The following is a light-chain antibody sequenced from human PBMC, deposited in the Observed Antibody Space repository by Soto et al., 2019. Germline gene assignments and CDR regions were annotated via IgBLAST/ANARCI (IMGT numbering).Light chain of an antibody. V-gene: IGKV3-20*01. CDR1: QTISSNY. J-gene: IGKJ1*01. Sequence: DIVLTQSPGTLSVSPGERATLSCRASQTISSNYLAWYQQKPGQTPSLLIYGTSSRATGIPDRFSGSGSGTDFTLTISSLDPEDSAIYYCQQYGSWTFGQGTKVEIK. CDR3: QQYGSWT. CDR2: GTS.